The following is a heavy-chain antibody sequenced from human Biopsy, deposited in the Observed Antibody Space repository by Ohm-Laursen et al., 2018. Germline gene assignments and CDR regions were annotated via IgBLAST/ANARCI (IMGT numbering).Heavy chain of an antibody. CDR3: ALGGGSYVNFDY. V-gene: IGHV4-59*01. CDR2: FRFEDRT. J-gene: IGHJ4*02. Sequence: TLSLACTVSGGSMSSYYWTWIRQPPGKGLEWIGYFRFEDRTSYNSSLKSRVTISADTSKNQFSLRLSSVTAADTAVYYCALGGGSYVNFDYWGQGTLVTVSS. CDR1: GGSMSSYY. D-gene: IGHD1-26*01.